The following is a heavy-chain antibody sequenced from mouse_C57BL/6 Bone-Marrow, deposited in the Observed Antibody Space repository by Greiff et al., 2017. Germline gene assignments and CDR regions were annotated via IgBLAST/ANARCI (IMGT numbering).Heavy chain of an antibody. Sequence: EVKLVESGGGLVKPGGSLKLSCAASGFTFSDYGMHWVRQAPEKGLEWVAYISRGSSTIYYADTVKGRFTISRDNAKNTLFLQMTSLRSEDTAMYYCALPWFAYWGQGTLVTVSA. J-gene: IGHJ3*01. CDR2: ISRGSSTI. V-gene: IGHV5-17*01. CDR1: GFTFSDYG. CDR3: ALPWFAY.